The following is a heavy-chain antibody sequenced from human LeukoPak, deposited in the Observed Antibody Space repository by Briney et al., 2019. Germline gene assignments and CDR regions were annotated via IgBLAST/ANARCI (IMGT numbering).Heavy chain of an antibody. CDR2: VYYSGST. V-gene: IGHV4-39*01. D-gene: IGHD2-15*01. Sequence: SETLSLTCTVSGGSISSNSYYWGWICQPPGKGLEWIGSVYYSGSTYHNPSLKSRVTISVDTSKDQFSLKLSSVTAADTAVYYCARCGRGGRFYFDYWGQGTLVTVSS. CDR3: ARCGRGGRFYFDY. CDR1: GGSISSNSYY. J-gene: IGHJ4*02.